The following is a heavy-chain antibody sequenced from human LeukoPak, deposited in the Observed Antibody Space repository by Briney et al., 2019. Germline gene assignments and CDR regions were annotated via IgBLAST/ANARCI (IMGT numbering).Heavy chain of an antibody. CDR1: GFTFSDYS. D-gene: IGHD5-18*01. CDR3: AKSHGYSYGFDY. V-gene: IGHV3-30*02. CDR2: IRYDGNNK. Sequence: GGSLRLSCAASGFTFSDYSMHWVRQAPGKGLNWVAFIRYDGNNKYYADSVKGRFTISRDNSKNTLYLQMNSLRAEDTAVYYCAKSHGYSYGFDYWGQGTLVTVSS. J-gene: IGHJ4*02.